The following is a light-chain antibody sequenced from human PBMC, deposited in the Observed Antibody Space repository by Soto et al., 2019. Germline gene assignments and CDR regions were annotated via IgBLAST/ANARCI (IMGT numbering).Light chain of an antibody. J-gene: IGKJ2*01. CDR1: QSVSNN. Sequence: TQSPATLSVSPGERAALSCRASQSVSNNLAWYQQKPGKAPKLLIYDASNLQTGVPSRFGGSGSGTDFTFTISSLQPEDIATYYCQHYENLPYTFGQGTKVEIK. CDR3: QHYENLPYT. CDR2: DAS. V-gene: IGKV1-33*01.